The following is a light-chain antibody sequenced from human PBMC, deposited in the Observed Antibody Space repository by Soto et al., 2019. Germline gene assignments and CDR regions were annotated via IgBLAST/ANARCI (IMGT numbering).Light chain of an antibody. V-gene: IGLV2-14*01. J-gene: IGLJ1*01. CDR1: SSDIGRYDY. Sequence: QSALTQPASVSGSPGQSITISCTGTSSDIGRYDYVSWYQQHPGKVPKLMIYDVSNRPSGVSLRFSGSKSGSTASLTISGLQAEDEADYYCSSYSSSSTRCVFGSGTKVTVL. CDR2: DVS. CDR3: SSYSSSSTRCV.